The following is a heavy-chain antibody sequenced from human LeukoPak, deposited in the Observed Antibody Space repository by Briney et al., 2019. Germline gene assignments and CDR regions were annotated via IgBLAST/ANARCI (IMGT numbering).Heavy chain of an antibody. CDR3: ALPGRDGYNRLDY. CDR1: GFTFSSYG. J-gene: IGHJ4*02. CDR2: ISYDGSNK. V-gene: IGHV3-30*03. Sequence: GRSLRLSCAASGFTFSSYGMHWVRQAPGKGLEWVAVISYDGSNKYYADSVKGRFTISRDNSKNTLYLQMNSLRAEDTAVYYCALPGRDGYNRLDYWGQGTLVTVSS. D-gene: IGHD5-24*01.